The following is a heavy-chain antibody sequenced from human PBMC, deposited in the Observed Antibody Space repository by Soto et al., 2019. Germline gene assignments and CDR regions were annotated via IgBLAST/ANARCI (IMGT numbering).Heavy chain of an antibody. V-gene: IGHV3-23*01. CDR2: ISGSGGGDST. CDR3: ASRNYYASGYYYWCYFDY. CDR1: GFTFSSHA. J-gene: IGHJ4*02. Sequence: EVKLLESGGDLVQPGGSLRLSCAASGFTFSSHAMSWVRQAPGRGLEWVSGISGSGGGDSTYYADSVKGRFTISRDNSKNTLYLQMNRLRDEDTAVYYSASRNYYASGYYYWCYFDYWSQGTLVTVSS. D-gene: IGHD3-10*01.